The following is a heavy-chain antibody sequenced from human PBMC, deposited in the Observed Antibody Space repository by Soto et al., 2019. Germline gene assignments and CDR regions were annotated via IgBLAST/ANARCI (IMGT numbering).Heavy chain of an antibody. CDR3: RRGRYGSQIH. CDR2: LYSGGAT. D-gene: IGHD3-10*01. V-gene: IGHV3-53*04. J-gene: IGHJ4*02. Sequence: EVRLVESGGGLVQPGGSLRLSCAASGFIVSSNYMTWVRQAPGKGLEWVSLLYSGGATHYAASVKGRFTISSHSSQNTLFLQMNSLRTEDTATYYCRRGRYGSQIHWGQGTKVTVSS. CDR1: GFIVSSNY.